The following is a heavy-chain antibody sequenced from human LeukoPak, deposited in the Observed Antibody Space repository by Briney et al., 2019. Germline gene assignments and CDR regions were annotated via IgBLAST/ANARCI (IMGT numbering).Heavy chain of an antibody. V-gene: IGHV3-23*01. J-gene: IGHJ4*02. D-gene: IGHD5-18*01. Sequence: GGSLRLSCAASGFTFSSYAMSWVRQAPGKGLEWVSAISGSGGSTYYADSVKGRFTISRDNSKNTLYLQMNSLRAEDTAVYYCARDLGTAMVTIRGGYWGQGTLVTVSS. CDR1: GFTFSSYA. CDR2: ISGSGGST. CDR3: ARDLGTAMVTIRGGY.